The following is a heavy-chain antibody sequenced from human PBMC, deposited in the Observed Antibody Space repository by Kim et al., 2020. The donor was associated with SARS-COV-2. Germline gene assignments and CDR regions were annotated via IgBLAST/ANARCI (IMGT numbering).Heavy chain of an antibody. D-gene: IGHD3-10*02. Sequence: GGSLRLSCAASGFTFSSYGMHWVRQAPGKGLEWVAVIWYDGINKYYADSVKGRFTISRDNSKNTLYLQMNSLRAEDTAVYYCAREMGELCCDAFDIWGQGTMVTVSA. CDR1: GFTFSSYG. CDR2: IWYDGINK. V-gene: IGHV3-33*01. CDR3: AREMGELCCDAFDI. J-gene: IGHJ3*02.